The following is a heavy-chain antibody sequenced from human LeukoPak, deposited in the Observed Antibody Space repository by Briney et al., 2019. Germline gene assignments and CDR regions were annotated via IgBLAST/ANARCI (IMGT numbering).Heavy chain of an antibody. Sequence: GGSLRLSCAASGFTVSSCYMSWVRQAPGKGLEWVSVLYSDGSTFYADSVKGRFTISRDNSKNTLHLQMNNLRAEDTAVYYCARAAYDSNGFTANHDYWGQGTLVTVSS. V-gene: IGHV3-53*01. CDR1: GFTVSSCY. J-gene: IGHJ4*02. CDR3: ARAAYDSNGFTANHDY. D-gene: IGHD3-22*01. CDR2: LYSDGST.